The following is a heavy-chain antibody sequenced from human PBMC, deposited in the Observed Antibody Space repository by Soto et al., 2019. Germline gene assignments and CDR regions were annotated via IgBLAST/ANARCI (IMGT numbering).Heavy chain of an antibody. V-gene: IGHV4-30-4*02. Sequence: SDTLSLTCTVSGGSLSSGNYYWSWIRQPPGKGLEWIGFISYSGSAYYNPSLKSRVTISVDTSKNQFSLNLSFVTAADTAVYYCAKMGTPATGLYYFDYWGQGTLVTVSS. CDR3: AKMGTPATGLYYFDY. J-gene: IGHJ4*02. CDR1: GGSLSSGNYY. D-gene: IGHD2-15*01. CDR2: ISYSGSA.